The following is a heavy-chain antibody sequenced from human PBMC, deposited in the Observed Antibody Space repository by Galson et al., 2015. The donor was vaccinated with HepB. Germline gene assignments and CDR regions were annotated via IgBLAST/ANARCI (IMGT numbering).Heavy chain of an antibody. V-gene: IGHV4-61*02. J-gene: IGHJ6*03. CDR1: GGSISSGSYY. Sequence: TLSLTCTVSGGSISSGSYYWSWIRQPAGKGLEWIGRIYTSGSTNYNPSLKSRVTISVDRSKNQFSLKLSSVTAADTAVYYCARVITGTTPDYYYYYMDVWGKGTTVTVSS. D-gene: IGHD1-7*01. CDR2: IYTSGST. CDR3: ARVITGTTPDYYYYYMDV.